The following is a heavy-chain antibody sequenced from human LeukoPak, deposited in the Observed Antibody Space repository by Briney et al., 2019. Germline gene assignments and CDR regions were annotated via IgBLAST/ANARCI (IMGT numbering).Heavy chain of an antibody. CDR3: AKDRSTYNDILTGYYSGYFQH. V-gene: IGHV3-23*01. CDR1: GFTFSSYA. J-gene: IGHJ1*01. Sequence: GGSLRLSCAASGFTFSSYAMNWVRQAPGKGLEWVSGISGSGGSISYADSVKGRFTISRDNSKNTLFLQMGSLGAEDTAVYYCAKDRSTYNDILTGYYSGYFQHWGQGTLVTVSS. D-gene: IGHD3-9*01. CDR2: ISGSGGSI.